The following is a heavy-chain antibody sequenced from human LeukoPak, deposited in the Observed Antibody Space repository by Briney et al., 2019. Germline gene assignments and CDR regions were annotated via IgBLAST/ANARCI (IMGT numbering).Heavy chain of an antibody. CDR2: INPNSGGT. CDR3: GRSEGVAVAQGFDY. D-gene: IGHD6-19*01. CDR1: GYTFTGYY. V-gene: IGHV1-2*04. J-gene: IGHJ4*02. Sequence: ASVKVSCKASGYTFTGYYMHWVRQAPGQGLEWMGWINPNSGGTNYAQKFQGWVTMTRDTSISTAYMELSRLRSDDTAVYYCGRSEGVAVAQGFDYWGQGTLVTVSS.